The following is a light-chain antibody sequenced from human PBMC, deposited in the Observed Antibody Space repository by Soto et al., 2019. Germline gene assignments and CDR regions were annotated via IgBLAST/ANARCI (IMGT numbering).Light chain of an antibody. J-gene: IGKJ4*01. V-gene: IGKV1-5*01. CDR3: QQYNSYSPLT. CDR1: QSISSW. Sequence: DIQMTQSPSTRSASVGDRVTITCRASQSISSWLAWYQQKPGKAPKLLIYDASSLESGVPSRFSGSGSGTEFTLTISSLQPDDFATYYCQQYNSYSPLTFGGGTKVDIK. CDR2: DAS.